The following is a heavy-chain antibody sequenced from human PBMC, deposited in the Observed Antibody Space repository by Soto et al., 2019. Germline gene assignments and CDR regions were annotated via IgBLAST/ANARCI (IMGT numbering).Heavy chain of an antibody. CDR1: GFTFSNYW. J-gene: IGHJ4*02. V-gene: IGHV3-74*03. CDR2: IIGDGRYT. D-gene: IGHD3-10*01. CDR3: ARGILGSGTANDH. Sequence: EVQLVASGGGLVQPGGSLILSCAASGFTFSNYWMVWVRQAPRKGLVWVSRIIGDGRYTTYADSVKGRFTISRDNAKNTVYLQMNSLRVEDTAVYYCARGILGSGTANDHWGQGSLVTVSS.